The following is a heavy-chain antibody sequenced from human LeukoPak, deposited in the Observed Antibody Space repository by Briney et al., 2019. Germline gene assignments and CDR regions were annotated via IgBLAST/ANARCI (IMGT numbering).Heavy chain of an antibody. CDR3: ARQGRGCSSSSCYSD. V-gene: IGHV4-39*01. D-gene: IGHD2-2*01. CDR2: VYDSGSA. CDR1: GGSISSSDFY. Sequence: PLETLSLTCTVSGGSISSSDFYWGWIRQTPGKGLEWIGSVYDSGSAYHNPSITSRVTISVDVSKNQFSLNLRSVTAADTAVYYCARQGRGCSSSSCYSDWGQGTLVTVSS. J-gene: IGHJ4*02.